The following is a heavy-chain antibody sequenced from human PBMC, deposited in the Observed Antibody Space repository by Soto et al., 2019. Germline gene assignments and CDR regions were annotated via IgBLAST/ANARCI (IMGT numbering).Heavy chain of an antibody. CDR2: IYYSGSA. Sequence: SETLSLTCTVSGGSISSYYWSWVRQPPGKGLEWIGYIYYSGSANYNPSLKSRVTISVDTSKNQFSLKLSSVTAADTAVYYCARGWGLVFDYWGQGTLVTVSS. V-gene: IGHV4-59*01. CDR1: GGSISSYY. CDR3: ARGWGLVFDY. D-gene: IGHD2-21*02. J-gene: IGHJ4*02.